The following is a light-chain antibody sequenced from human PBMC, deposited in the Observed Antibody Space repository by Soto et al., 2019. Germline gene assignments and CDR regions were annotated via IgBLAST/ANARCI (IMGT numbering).Light chain of an antibody. CDR3: QQYNPYSRT. Sequence: DIQMTPSPSTLSASVGDRVTITCRASQSISSWLAWYQQKPGKAPKLLIYKASSLQSGVPSRFSGSGSGTEFTLTISSLQPDDFATYYCQQYNPYSRTFGQGTKVDI. V-gene: IGKV1-5*03. J-gene: IGKJ1*01. CDR2: KAS. CDR1: QSISSW.